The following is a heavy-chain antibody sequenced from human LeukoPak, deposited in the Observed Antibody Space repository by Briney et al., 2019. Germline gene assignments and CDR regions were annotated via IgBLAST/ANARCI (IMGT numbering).Heavy chain of an antibody. Sequence: GGSLRLSCAASGFTFSSYAMSWVRQAPGKGLEWVSAISGSGGSTYYADSVKGRFTISRGNSKNTLYLQMNSLRAEDTAVYYCATQKGLRYYFDYWGQGTLVTVSS. CDR3: ATQKGLRYYFDY. V-gene: IGHV3-23*01. J-gene: IGHJ4*02. CDR2: ISGSGGST. D-gene: IGHD5-12*01. CDR1: GFTFSSYA.